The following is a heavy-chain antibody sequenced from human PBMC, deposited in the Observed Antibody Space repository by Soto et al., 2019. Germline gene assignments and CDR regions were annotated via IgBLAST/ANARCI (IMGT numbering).Heavy chain of an antibody. CDR1: GGSISSSSYY. CDR3: ARNVDIVATIDY. V-gene: IGHV4-39*01. J-gene: IGHJ4*02. CDR2: IYYSGST. D-gene: IGHD5-12*01. Sequence: SETLSLTCTVSGGSISSSSYYWGWIRQPPGKGLEWIGSIYYSGSTYYNPSLKSRVTISVDTSKNQFSLKLSSVTAADTAVYYCARNVDIVATIDYWGQGTLVTSPQ.